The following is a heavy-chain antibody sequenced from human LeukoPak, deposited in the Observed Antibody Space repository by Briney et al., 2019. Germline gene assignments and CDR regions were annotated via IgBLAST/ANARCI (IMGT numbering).Heavy chain of an antibody. V-gene: IGHV5-51*01. CDR2: IYPGDSET. CDR3: SREAYGSGSPLDY. D-gene: IGHD3-10*01. CDR1: GYSFTSYW. J-gene: IGHJ4*02. Sequence: KLGESLKISCKGSGYSFTSYWIGWVRQMPGKGLEWMGIIYPGDSETRYSPSFQGQVTISADKPISTAYLQWSSLKASDTAMYYCSREAYGSGSPLDYWGQGTLVTVSS.